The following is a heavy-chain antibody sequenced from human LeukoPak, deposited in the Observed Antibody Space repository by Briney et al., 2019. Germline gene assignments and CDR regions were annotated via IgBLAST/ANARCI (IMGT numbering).Heavy chain of an antibody. J-gene: IGHJ4*02. CDR2: IIPIFGTA. CDR3: ARDFSEYGAHQGVSMDY. D-gene: IGHD4/OR15-4a*01. V-gene: IGHV1-69*05. CDR1: GGTFSSYA. Sequence: APVKVSCKASGGTFSSYAISWVRQAPGQGLEWMGGIIPIFGTANYAQKFQGRVTITTDESTSTAYMELSSLRSEDTAVYYCARDFSEYGAHQGVSMDYWGQGTLATVSS.